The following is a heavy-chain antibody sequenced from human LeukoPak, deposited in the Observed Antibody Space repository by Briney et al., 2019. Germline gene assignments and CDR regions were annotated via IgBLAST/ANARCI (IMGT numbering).Heavy chain of an antibody. CDR2: IKQDGSEK. V-gene: IGHV3-7*03. CDR3: ARAMHY. Sequence: GGSLRLSCAASGFTFSNYWMTWVRQAPGKGLEWVANIKQDGSEKYYVDSVKGRFTISRDNATNSLYLQMNSLRAEDTAVYYCARAMHYWGQGTLVTVSS. CDR1: GFTFSNYW. J-gene: IGHJ4*02.